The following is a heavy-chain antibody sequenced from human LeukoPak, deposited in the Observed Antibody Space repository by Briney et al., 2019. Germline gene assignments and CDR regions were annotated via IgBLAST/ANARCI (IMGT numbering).Heavy chain of an antibody. CDR1: GYTFINYG. J-gene: IGHJ4*02. Sequence: ASVKVSCKASGYTFINYGITWVRQAPGQGLEWMGWISAYNGNTNYAQKLQGRVTMTADTSTSTAYMELGSLRSDDTAIYHCSRDYYSGSYYGDYWGQGTLVTVSS. CDR3: SRDYYSGSYYGDY. D-gene: IGHD1-26*01. CDR2: ISAYNGNT. V-gene: IGHV1-18*01.